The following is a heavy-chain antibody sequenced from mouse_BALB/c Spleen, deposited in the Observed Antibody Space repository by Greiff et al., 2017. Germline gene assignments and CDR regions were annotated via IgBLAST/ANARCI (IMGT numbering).Heavy chain of an antibody. Sequence: VKLMESGPDLVAPSQSLSITCTVSGFSLTSYGVHWVRQPPGKGLEWLVVIWSDGSTTYNSALKSRLSISKDNSKSQVFLKMNSLQTDDTAMYYCARQDLLYGNFDYWGQGTTLTVSS. CDR3: ARQDLLYGNFDY. D-gene: IGHD2-10*02. CDR1: GFSLTSYG. V-gene: IGHV2-6-2*01. CDR2: IWSDGST. J-gene: IGHJ2*01.